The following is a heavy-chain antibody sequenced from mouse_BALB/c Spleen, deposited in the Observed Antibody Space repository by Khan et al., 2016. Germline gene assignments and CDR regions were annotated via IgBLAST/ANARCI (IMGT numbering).Heavy chain of an antibody. CDR1: GYSITSDYA. D-gene: IGHD1-1*01. Sequence: EVQLQESGPGLVKPSQSLSLTCTVTGYSITSDYAWNWIRQFPGNKLEWMGYISYSGSTSYNPSLKSRISITRDTSKNQFFLQLNSVTTEDTATYDCARDYCGSSYFDYWGQGTTLTVSA. CDR3: ARDYCGSSYFDY. CDR2: ISYSGST. V-gene: IGHV3-2*02. J-gene: IGHJ2*01.